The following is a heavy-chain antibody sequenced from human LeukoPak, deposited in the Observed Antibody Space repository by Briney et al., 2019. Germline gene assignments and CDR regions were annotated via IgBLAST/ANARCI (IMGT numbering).Heavy chain of an antibody. D-gene: IGHD3-10*01. J-gene: IGHJ4*02. Sequence: PSETLSLTCTVSGGSISSGSYYWSWIRQPAGKGLEWIGRIYTSGSTNYNPSLKSRVTISVDTSKNQFSLKLSSVTAADTAVYYCAKNFGSGSYLFDYWGQGTLVTVSS. CDR1: GGSISSGSYY. CDR2: IYTSGST. V-gene: IGHV4-61*02. CDR3: AKNFGSGSYLFDY.